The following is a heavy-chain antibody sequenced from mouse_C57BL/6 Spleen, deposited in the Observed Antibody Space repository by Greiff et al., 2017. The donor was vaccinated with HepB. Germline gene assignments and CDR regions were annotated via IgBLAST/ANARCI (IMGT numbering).Heavy chain of an antibody. CDR2: INPNYGTT. CDR1: GYSFTDYN. CDR3: ARRRGSSYDWYFDV. Sequence: VQLKESGPELVKPGASVKISCKASGYSFTDYNMNWVKQSNGKSLEWIGVINPNYGTTSYNQKFKGKATLTVDQSSSTAYMQLNSLTSEDSAVYYCARRRGSSYDWYFDVWGTGTTVTVSS. J-gene: IGHJ1*03. D-gene: IGHD1-1*01. V-gene: IGHV1-39*01.